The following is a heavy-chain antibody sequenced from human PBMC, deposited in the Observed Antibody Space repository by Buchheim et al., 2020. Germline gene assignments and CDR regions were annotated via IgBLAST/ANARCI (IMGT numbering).Heavy chain of an antibody. J-gene: IGHJ5*02. V-gene: IGHV3-23*01. Sequence: EVQLLESGGGLVQPGGSLRLSCAASGFTFSSYAMSWVRQAPGKGLEWVSAISGSGGSTYYADSVKGRFTISRDNSKNTLYLQMNSLRAEDTAVYYCAKTRGDYYDSSGYYSRNWFDPWGQGTL. CDR2: ISGSGGST. D-gene: IGHD3-22*01. CDR1: GFTFSSYA. CDR3: AKTRGDYYDSSGYYSRNWFDP.